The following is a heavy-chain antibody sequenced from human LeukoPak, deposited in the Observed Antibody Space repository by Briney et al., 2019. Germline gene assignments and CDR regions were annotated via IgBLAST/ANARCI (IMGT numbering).Heavy chain of an antibody. CDR1: GGTFSSYD. V-gene: IGHV1-69*01. CDR3: ATTSFGGVVTAIYFDY. D-gene: IGHD2-21*02. CDR2: NIPISGTA. Sequence: SVKVSCKASGGTFSSYDTSWVRQAPGQGLEWMGGNIPISGTAKYAQKFQGRVTITADESTSTAYMELSSLRSEDTAVYYCATTSFGGVVTAIYFDYWGQGTLVTVSS. J-gene: IGHJ4*02.